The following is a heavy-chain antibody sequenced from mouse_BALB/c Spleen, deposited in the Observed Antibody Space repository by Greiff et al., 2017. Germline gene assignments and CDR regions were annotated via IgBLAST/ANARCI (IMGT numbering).Heavy chain of an antibody. V-gene: IGHV2-9*02. CDR3: ARQIRVWFAY. J-gene: IGHJ3*01. CDR1: GFSLTSYG. CDR2: IWAGGST. Sequence: QVQLQQSGPGLVAPSQSLSITCTVSGFSLTSYGVHWVRQPPGKGLEWLGVIWAGGSTNYNSALMSRLSISKDNSKSQVFLKMNSLQTDDTAMYYCARQIRVWFAYWGQGTLVTVSA.